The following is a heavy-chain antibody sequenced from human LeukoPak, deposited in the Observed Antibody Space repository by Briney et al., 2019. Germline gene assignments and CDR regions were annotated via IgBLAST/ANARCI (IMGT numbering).Heavy chain of an antibody. CDR2: FDPEDGET. D-gene: IGHD2-15*01. J-gene: IGHJ4*02. V-gene: IGHV1-24*01. CDR3: ATAKVFCSGGSCRNYYFDY. CDR1: GYTLTELS. Sequence: ASVKVSCKVSGYTLTELSMHWVRQAPGKGLEWMGGFDPEDGETIYAQKFQGRVTMTEDTSTDTAYMELSSLRSEDTAVYYCATAKVFCSGGSCRNYYFDYGGQGTLVTVSS.